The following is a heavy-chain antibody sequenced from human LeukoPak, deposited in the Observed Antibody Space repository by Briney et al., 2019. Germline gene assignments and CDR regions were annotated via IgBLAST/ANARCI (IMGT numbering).Heavy chain of an antibody. CDR3: ARDRRNTWPEY. CDR2: ISSSSSSI. V-gene: IGHV3-11*01. Sequence: GGSLRLSCAASGFTFSDYYMSWIRRAPGKGLEWVSYISSSSSSIFYANSVKGRFIISRDNGKNSLYLQMNSLRDEDTGIYYCARDRRNTWPEYRGQGTLVTVSS. J-gene: IGHJ4*02. CDR1: GFTFSDYY. D-gene: IGHD1-14*01.